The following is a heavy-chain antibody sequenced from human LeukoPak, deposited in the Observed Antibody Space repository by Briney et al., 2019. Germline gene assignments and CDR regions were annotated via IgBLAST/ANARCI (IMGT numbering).Heavy chain of an antibody. Sequence: GRSLRLSCAASGFTFSIYWVHWVRRAPGKGLVWVSSINSDGSSTSYADSVKGRFTISRDNAKNTLYPQMNTLRAEGTAVYYCASFDYWGQGTPVTVSS. CDR2: INSDGSST. CDR3: ASFDY. V-gene: IGHV3-74*01. J-gene: IGHJ4*02. CDR1: GFTFSIYW.